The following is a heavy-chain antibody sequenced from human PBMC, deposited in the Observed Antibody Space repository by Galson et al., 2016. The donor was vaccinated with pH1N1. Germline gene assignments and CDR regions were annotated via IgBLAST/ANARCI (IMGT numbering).Heavy chain of an antibody. V-gene: IGHV3-9*01. CDR3: AKVFGFLNGYYAC. D-gene: IGHD3-9*01. Sequence: SLRLSCAASGFTFDDYAMHWVRQAPGKGLEWVSGISWNSGSIGYADSVKGRFTISRDNAKNSLYLQMNSLRAEDTDFYYCAKVFGFLNGYYACWGQGTLVTVSS. CDR1: GFTFDDYA. J-gene: IGHJ4*02. CDR2: ISWNSGSI.